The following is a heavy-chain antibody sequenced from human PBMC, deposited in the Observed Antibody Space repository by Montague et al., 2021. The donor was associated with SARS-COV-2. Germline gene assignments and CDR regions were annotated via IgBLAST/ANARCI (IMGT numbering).Heavy chain of an antibody. CDR1: GFTFSSYA. CDR3: ARGSSGVFPNYYYYGMDV. J-gene: IGHJ6*02. D-gene: IGHD3-10*01. Sequence: SLRLSCAASGFTFSSYAMHWVRQAPGKGLEWVAIISFDGYNKYYVDSVKGRFTISRDNSKNTLYLQINSLRAEDTAVYYCARGSSGVFPNYYYYGMDVWGQGTTVTVSS. CDR2: ISFDGYNK. V-gene: IGHV3-30-3*01.